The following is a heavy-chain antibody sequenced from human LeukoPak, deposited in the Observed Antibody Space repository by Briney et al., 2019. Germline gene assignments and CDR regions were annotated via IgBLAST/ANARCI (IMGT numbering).Heavy chain of an antibody. V-gene: IGHV3-74*01. CDR1: GFAFSRYW. D-gene: IGHD3-22*01. CDR3: ARVLSGSWDWFDP. J-gene: IGHJ5*02. Sequence: GGSLRLSCAASGFAFSRYWIHWVRQAPGKGLEWVSRINPDGSTTTYADSVKGRFTISRDNAKNTVYLQMNSLRAEDTAVYYCARVLSGSWDWFDPWGQGTLVTVSS. CDR2: INPDGSTT.